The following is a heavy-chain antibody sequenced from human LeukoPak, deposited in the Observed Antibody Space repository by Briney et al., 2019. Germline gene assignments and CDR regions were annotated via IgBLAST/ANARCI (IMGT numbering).Heavy chain of an antibody. J-gene: IGHJ4*02. CDR3: ARDHSRYSRSWYAIDY. D-gene: IGHD6-13*01. V-gene: IGHV4-61*02. CDR2: IYTSGAT. CDR1: GGSISSGDYY. Sequence: SETLSLTCTVSGGSISSGDYYWSWIRQPAGKGLEWIGRIYTSGATNYNPSLKSRVAISVDTSKNQFSLKLSSVTAADTAVYYCARDHSRYSRSWYAIDYWGQGTLVTVSS.